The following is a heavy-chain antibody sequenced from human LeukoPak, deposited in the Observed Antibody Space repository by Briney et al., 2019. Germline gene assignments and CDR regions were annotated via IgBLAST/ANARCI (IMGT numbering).Heavy chain of an antibody. V-gene: IGHV3-23*01. Sequence: PGGSLRLSCAASGFTFSSYAMSWVRQAPGKGLEWVSAISGSGGSTYYPDSVKGRFTISRDNSKNTLYLQMNSLRAEDTAIYYRAKDLARDYYDILTGYGGGLDYWGQGTLVTVSS. D-gene: IGHD3-9*01. CDR3: AKDLARDYYDILTGYGGGLDY. J-gene: IGHJ4*02. CDR2: ISGSGGST. CDR1: GFTFSSYA.